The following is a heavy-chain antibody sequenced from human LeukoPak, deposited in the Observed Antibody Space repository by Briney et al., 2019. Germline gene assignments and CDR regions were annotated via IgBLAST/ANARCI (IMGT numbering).Heavy chain of an antibody. CDR2: IDPSDSYT. D-gene: IGHD3-3*01. J-gene: IGHJ4*02. CDR3: ARDGGSGYYITEHDY. Sequence: GESLRISCEGSGYSFTTYWIIWVRPMPGKGLEWMGRIDPSDSYTNYSPSFQGRVTISIDKSISTAYLQASSLKASDTAMYYCARDGGSGYYITEHDYWGQGTLVTVSS. CDR1: GYSFTTYW. V-gene: IGHV5-10-1*01.